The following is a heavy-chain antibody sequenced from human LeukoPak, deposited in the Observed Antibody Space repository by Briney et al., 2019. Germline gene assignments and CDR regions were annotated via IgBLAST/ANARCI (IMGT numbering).Heavy chain of an antibody. V-gene: IGHV3-23*01. CDR1: GFTFSSYA. CDR2: ISGSGGST. Sequence: PGGSLRLSCAASGFTFSSYAMSWVRQAPGKGLEWVSAISGSGGSTYYADSVKGRFTISRDNSKNTLYLQMNSLRAEDTAVYYCARDQYYYDSSGYYYFAFDIWGQGTMVTVSS. CDR3: ARDQYYYDSSGYYYFAFDI. J-gene: IGHJ3*02. D-gene: IGHD3-22*01.